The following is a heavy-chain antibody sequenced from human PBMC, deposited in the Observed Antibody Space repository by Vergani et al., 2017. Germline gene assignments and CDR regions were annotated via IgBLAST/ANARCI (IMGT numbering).Heavy chain of an antibody. CDR3: ARHLRXLARNDVFDI. CDR2: IYDSRNN. D-gene: IGHD1-14*01. CDR1: GGSVSTGGYY. V-gene: IGHV4-39*01. J-gene: IGHJ3*02. Sequence: QLLLQESGPGLVKPSETLSLTCTVSGGSVSTGGYYWGWIRQPPGKGLEWIGSIYDSRNNNYSPSLKSRVSISVDTSKNQFSLNLTSVTAADTAVYYCARHLRXLARNDVFDIWGHGTLVTVSS.